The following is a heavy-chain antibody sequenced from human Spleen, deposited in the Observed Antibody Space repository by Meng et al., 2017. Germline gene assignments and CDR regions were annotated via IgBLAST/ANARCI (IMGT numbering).Heavy chain of an antibody. CDR3: ARGPDHAKTGY. D-gene: IGHD3-9*01. CDR2: INHNEEP. CDR1: GGSFSGSY. V-gene: IGHV4-34*01. J-gene: IGHJ4*02. Sequence: VQLRQWGPGRCRPSETLSLTCAVYGGSFSGSYWNWIRQRPGKGLEWIGEINHNEEPDYNTSLQSRVTMSIDTSKNQFSLKLSSVTAADTAVYFCARGPDHAKTGYWGQGTLVTVSS.